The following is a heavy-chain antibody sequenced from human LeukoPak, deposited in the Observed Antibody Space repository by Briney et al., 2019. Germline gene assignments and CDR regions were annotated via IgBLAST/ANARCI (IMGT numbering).Heavy chain of an antibody. CDR1: GFTFSSYA. V-gene: IGHV3-48*04. CDR2: ISSSGSTI. Sequence: GGSLRLSCAASGFTFSSYAMSWVRQAPGKGLEWVSYISSSGSTIYYADSVKGRFTISRDNAKNSLYLQMNSLRAEDTAVYYCARDLVLLMNWFDPWGQGTLVTVSS. CDR3: ARDLVLLMNWFDP. J-gene: IGHJ5*02. D-gene: IGHD3-10*01.